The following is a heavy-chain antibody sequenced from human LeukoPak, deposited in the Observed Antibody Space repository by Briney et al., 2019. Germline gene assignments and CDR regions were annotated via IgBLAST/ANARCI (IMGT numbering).Heavy chain of an antibody. Sequence: GGSLRLSCAASGFTFSSYAMHWVRQAPGKGLEWVAVISYDGSNKYYADSVKGRFTISRDNSKNTLYLQMNSLRAEDTAVYYCAKGQDWFDPWGQGTLVTVSS. CDR3: AKGQDWFDP. J-gene: IGHJ5*02. V-gene: IGHV3-30-3*01. CDR1: GFTFSSYA. CDR2: ISYDGSNK.